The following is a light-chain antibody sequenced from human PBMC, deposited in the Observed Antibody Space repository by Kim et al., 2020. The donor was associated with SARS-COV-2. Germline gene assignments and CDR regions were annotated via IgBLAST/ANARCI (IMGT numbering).Light chain of an antibody. V-gene: IGLV3-27*01. CDR2: KDS. CDR1: VLAKKY. CDR3: YSATDNNIV. Sequence: SYELTQPSSVSVSPGQTARITCSGNVLAKKYARWFQQKPGQAPVVVIYKDSERPSGITERFSGSSSGTSVTLTISGAQVEDEADYYCYSATDNNIVFGGGTQLTVL. J-gene: IGLJ2*01.